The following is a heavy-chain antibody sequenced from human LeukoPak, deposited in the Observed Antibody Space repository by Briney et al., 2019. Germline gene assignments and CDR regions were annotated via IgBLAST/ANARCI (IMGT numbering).Heavy chain of an antibody. Sequence: SETLSLTCTVSGGSISSYYWSWIRQPPGKGLEWIGYIYYSGSTNYNPSLKSRVTISVDPSKSQFSLKLSSVTAADTAVYYCARTRIAVASSFDYWGQGTLVTVPS. V-gene: IGHV4-59*01. D-gene: IGHD6-19*01. CDR2: IYYSGST. CDR1: GGSISSYY. CDR3: ARTRIAVASSFDY. J-gene: IGHJ4*02.